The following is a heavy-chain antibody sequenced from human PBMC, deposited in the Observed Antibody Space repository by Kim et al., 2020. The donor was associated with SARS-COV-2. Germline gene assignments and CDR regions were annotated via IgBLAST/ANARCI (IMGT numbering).Heavy chain of an antibody. CDR1: GFTFSSYG. J-gene: IGHJ4*02. Sequence: GGSLRLSCAASGFTFSSYGMHWVRQAPCKGLEWVAVIWYDGSNKYYADSVKGRFTISRDNSKNTLYLQMNSLRAEDTAVYYCARGYDFWSGIDYWGQGTLVTVSS. D-gene: IGHD3-3*01. V-gene: IGHV3-33*01. CDR2: IWYDGSNK. CDR3: ARGYDFWSGIDY.